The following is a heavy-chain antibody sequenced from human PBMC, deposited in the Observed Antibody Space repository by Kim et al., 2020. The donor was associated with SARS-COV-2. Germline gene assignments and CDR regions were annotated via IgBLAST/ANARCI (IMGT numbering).Heavy chain of an antibody. Sequence: GGSLRLSCAASGFTFSSYGMHWVRQAPGKGLEWVAVISYDGSNKYYADSVKGRFTISRDNSKNTLYLQMNSLRAEDTAVYYCVKESGSGSYYAWTYYYDGMEVWGQGTTVTLSS. V-gene: IGHV3-30*18. J-gene: IGHJ6*01. D-gene: IGHD3-10*01. CDR1: GFTFSSYG. CDR3: VKESGSGSYYAWTYYYDGMEV. CDR2: ISYDGSNK.